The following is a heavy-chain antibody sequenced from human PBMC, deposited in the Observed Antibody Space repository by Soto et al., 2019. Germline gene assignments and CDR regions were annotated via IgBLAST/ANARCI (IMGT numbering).Heavy chain of an antibody. CDR3: ARDILSVGPRANDAFDV. V-gene: IGHV1-3*01. CDR1: GFSFSDNL. CDR2: INPDNGNT. Sequence: QVQLVQSGAEVRKPGASVNISCRASGFSFSDNLINWVRQAPGQSLEWMGWINPDNGNTRYSQTFRGRVTIPRHSSASIAYVEVSDLTSDDTAVYYCARDILSVGPRANDAFDVWGQGTMVTVSS. J-gene: IGHJ3*01. D-gene: IGHD2-8*02.